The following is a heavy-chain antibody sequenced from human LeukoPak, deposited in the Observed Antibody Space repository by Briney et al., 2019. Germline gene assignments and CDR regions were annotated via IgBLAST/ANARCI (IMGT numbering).Heavy chain of an antibody. CDR3: ARDIVAPGLFFDY. J-gene: IGHJ4*02. V-gene: IGHV3-11*04. CDR2: ISISGTI. Sequence: GGSLRLSCAASGFTFSYFYMGWIRQAPRKGLEWVSYISISGTIYYADSVKGRFTISRDNAKSSLYLQMDSLRAEDTAVYYCARDIVAPGLFFDYWGQGTLVTVSS. D-gene: IGHD2-2*01. CDR1: GFTFSYFY.